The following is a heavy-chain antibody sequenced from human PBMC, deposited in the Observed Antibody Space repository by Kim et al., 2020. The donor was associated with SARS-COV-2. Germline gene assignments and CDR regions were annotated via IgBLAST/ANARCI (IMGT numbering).Heavy chain of an antibody. Sequence: PSLKSRVTISVDTSKNQFSLRLSSVAAADTAVYYCARRGGYTYGAGLEFDPWGQGKLVTVSS. CDR3: ARRGGYTYGAGLEFDP. D-gene: IGHD5-18*01. J-gene: IGHJ5*02. V-gene: IGHV4-39*01.